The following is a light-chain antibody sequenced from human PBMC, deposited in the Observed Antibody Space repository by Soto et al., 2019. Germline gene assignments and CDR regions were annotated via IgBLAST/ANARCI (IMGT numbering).Light chain of an antibody. CDR3: CSYAGTYILI. Sequence: QSVLTQPRSVSGSPGQSVTISCTGTSSDVGGYNFVSWYQQHPGNAPKLMIYDVSKWPSGVPDRFSGSKSGITASLTISGLRADDEADYYCCSYAGTYILIFGGGTKLTVL. CDR1: SSDVGGYNF. CDR2: DVS. J-gene: IGLJ2*01. V-gene: IGLV2-11*01.